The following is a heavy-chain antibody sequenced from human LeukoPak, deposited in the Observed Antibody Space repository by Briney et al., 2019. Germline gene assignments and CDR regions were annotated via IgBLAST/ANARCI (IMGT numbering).Heavy chain of an antibody. D-gene: IGHD4-23*01. Sequence: PGGSLRLSCEASGFTFSSYGMGWVRQAPGKGLEWVSVISGSGGSTYYADSVKGRFTISRDNAKNSLYLQMNSLRAEDTAVYYCARGPHHDYGGLDAFDIWGQGTMVTVSS. CDR2: ISGSGGST. CDR1: GFTFSSYG. CDR3: ARGPHHDYGGLDAFDI. J-gene: IGHJ3*02. V-gene: IGHV3-23*01.